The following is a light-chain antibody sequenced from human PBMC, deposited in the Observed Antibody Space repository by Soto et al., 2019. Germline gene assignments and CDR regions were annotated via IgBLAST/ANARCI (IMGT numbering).Light chain of an antibody. J-gene: IGKJ1*01. CDR2: RTS. CDR1: QSVSSN. Sequence: EIVMTQSPATLSVSLGDRATLSCRASQSVSSNLAWYQQKPGQAARLLMFRTSSRATGFPARFSGSGSGTEFPTTISRLQSEDFAVYYRQQYNTWCLFGQGTKVDIK. CDR3: QQYNTWCL. V-gene: IGKV3-15*01.